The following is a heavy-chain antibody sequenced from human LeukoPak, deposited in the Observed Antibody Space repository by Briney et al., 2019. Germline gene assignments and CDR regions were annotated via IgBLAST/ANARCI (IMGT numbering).Heavy chain of an antibody. J-gene: IGHJ5*02. CDR2: INHSGST. CDR3: ARDHAVFPAPHNWFDP. CDR1: GTSFSDYY. V-gene: IGHV4-34*01. D-gene: IGHD1-14*01. Sequence: SETLSLTCAVYGTSFSDYYWTWIRQPPGKGLEWIGEINHSGSTNYNPSLKSRVTISVDTSKNQFSLKLSSVTAADTAVYYCARDHAVFPAPHNWFDPWGQGTLVTVSS.